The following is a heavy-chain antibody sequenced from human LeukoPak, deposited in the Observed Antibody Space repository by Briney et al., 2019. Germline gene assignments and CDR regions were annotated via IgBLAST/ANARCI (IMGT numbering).Heavy chain of an antibody. CDR1: GFTFSNYA. D-gene: IGHD2-2*01. J-gene: IGHJ4*02. V-gene: IGHV3-23*01. CDR3: AVRETDCSSTSCDRNY. Sequence: GGSLRLSCAASGFTFSNYAMSWVRQAPGKGLEWVSAISGSGGSTYYADSVKGRFTISRDNSENTLYLQMNSLRAEDTAVYYCAVRETDCSSTSCDRNYWGQGTLVTVSS. CDR2: ISGSGGST.